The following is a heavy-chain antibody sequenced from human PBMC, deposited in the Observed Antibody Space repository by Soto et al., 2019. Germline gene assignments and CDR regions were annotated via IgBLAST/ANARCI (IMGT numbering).Heavy chain of an antibody. V-gene: IGHV3-48*02. CDR2: ISSSSSTI. D-gene: IGHD4-17*01. CDR3: ARDHYGDYVYDYYYGMDV. J-gene: IGHJ6*02. Sequence: AGGSLRLSCAASGFTFSSYSMNWVRQAPGKGLEWVSYISSSSSTIYYADSVKGRFTISRDNAKNSLYLQMNSLRDEDTAVYYCARDHYGDYVYDYYYGMDVWGQGTTVTVSS. CDR1: GFTFSSYS.